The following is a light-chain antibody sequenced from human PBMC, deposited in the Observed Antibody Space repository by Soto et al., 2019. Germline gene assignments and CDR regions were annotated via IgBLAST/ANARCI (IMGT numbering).Light chain of an antibody. V-gene: IGLV1-40*01. J-gene: IGLJ2*01. CDR1: SSDIGAGYR. Sequence: QPLLTQPPSVSGAPGERVTISCTGSSSDIGAGYRVRWYQQVPGTAPKLLIYDNTNRPSGVPARFSGSKSGTSASLAISGLQAEDEADYYCQSFDKYLSAVVFGGGTKLTVL. CDR2: DNT. CDR3: QSFDKYLSAVV.